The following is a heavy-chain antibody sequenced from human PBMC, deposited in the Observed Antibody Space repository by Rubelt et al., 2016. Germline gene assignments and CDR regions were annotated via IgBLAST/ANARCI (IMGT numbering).Heavy chain of an antibody. CDR3: ARGLDSTKTGAD. CDR2: IHPSGST. D-gene: IGHD3-10*01. Sequence: QVQLQQWGAGLLKPSETLSLTCAVYGGSFSGYYWSWIRQPPGKGLEWIGEIHPSGSTNYNPSLKRRVTISADTSKNQFSLNLNSVAAADTAGYYCARGLDSTKTGADWGQGTLVTVSS. J-gene: IGHJ4*02. CDR1: GGSFSGYY. V-gene: IGHV4-34*01.